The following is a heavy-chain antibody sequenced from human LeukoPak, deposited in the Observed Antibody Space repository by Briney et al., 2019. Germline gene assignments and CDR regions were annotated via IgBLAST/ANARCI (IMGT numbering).Heavy chain of an antibody. J-gene: IGHJ4*02. CDR2: INSDGRST. V-gene: IGHV3-74*01. Sequence: SGGSLRLSCAASGFTFSSYWMHWVRQAPGKGLVWVSRINSDGRSTSYADSVEGRFTISRDNAKNTLYLQMNSLRAEDTAVYYCARDGIEWELGFDYWGQGTLVTVSS. CDR1: GFTFSSYW. CDR3: ARDGIEWELGFDY. D-gene: IGHD1-26*01.